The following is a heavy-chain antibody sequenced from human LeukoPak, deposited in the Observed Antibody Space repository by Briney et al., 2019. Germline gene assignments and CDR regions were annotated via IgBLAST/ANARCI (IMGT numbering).Heavy chain of an antibody. CDR2: INTDGSST. J-gene: IGHJ3*02. CDR1: GFTFSSYW. CDR3: AREGSSWYNAFDI. D-gene: IGHD6-13*01. V-gene: IGHV3-74*01. Sequence: GGSLRLSCAASGFTFSSYWMHWVRQAPGKGLVWVSRINTDGSSTSYADSVKGRFTISRDNAKNTLYLQMNSLRAEDTAVYYCAREGSSWYNAFDIWGQGTMVTVSS.